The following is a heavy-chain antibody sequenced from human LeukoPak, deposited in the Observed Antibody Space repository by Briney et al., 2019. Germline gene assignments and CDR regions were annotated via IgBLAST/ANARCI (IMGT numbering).Heavy chain of an antibody. Sequence: SETLSLTCVVYVASFNDYYWSWIRPSPTRGLEGIGQVYHSGSAKYNPYLKSRATISADKAKNQFFLSFSPVAAADSGLHYCDRERTFNNHDHRFDTWGQGTLVTVSS. CDR1: VASFNDYY. D-gene: IGHD1-26*01. CDR2: VYHSGSA. CDR3: DRERTFNNHDHRFDT. V-gene: IGHV4-34*01. J-gene: IGHJ5*02.